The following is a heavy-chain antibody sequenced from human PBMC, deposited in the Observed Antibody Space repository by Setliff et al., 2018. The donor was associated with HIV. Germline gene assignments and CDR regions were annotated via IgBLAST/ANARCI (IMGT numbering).Heavy chain of an antibody. D-gene: IGHD6-6*01. V-gene: IGHV1-69*13. Sequence: GASVKVSCKASGYTFTSYGITWVRQAPGQGLEWMGGSIPIYGTTNYAQNFQDRVSITADASTTTAYMELSSLRSEDTAVYYCARDLFGPWYSGSSGLAYWGQGTQVTVSS. CDR3: ARDLFGPWYSGSSGLAY. CDR1: GYTFTSYG. J-gene: IGHJ4*02. CDR2: SIPIYGTT.